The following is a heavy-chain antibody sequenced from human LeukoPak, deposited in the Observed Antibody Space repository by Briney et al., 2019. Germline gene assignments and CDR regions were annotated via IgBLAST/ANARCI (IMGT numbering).Heavy chain of an antibody. Sequence: ASVKVSCKASGGTFSSYAISWVRQAPGQGLEWMGGIIPIFGTANYAQKFQGRVTITTDESTSTAYMELSRLRSDDTAVYYCARDVSCSSTSCNYPGTDYWGQGTLVTVSS. J-gene: IGHJ4*02. D-gene: IGHD2-2*01. CDR2: IIPIFGTA. V-gene: IGHV1-69*05. CDR1: GGTFSSYA. CDR3: ARDVSCSSTSCNYPGTDY.